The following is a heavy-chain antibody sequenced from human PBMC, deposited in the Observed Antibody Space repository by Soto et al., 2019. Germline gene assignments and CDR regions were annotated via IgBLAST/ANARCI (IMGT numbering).Heavy chain of an antibody. CDR2: TYYRSKWYN. J-gene: IGHJ6*03. CDR3: ARDIDSGYDRYYYYYMDV. CDR1: GDSVSSNSAA. Sequence: PSQTLSLTCAISGDSVSSNSAAWNWIRQSPSRGLEWLGRTYYRSKWYNDYAVSVKSRITINPDTSKNQFSLQLNSVTAEDTAVYYCARDIDSGYDRYYYYYMDVWGKGTTVTVSS. V-gene: IGHV6-1*01. D-gene: IGHD5-12*01.